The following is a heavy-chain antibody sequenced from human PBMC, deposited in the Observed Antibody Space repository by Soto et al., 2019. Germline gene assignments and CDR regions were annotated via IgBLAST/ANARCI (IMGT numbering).Heavy chain of an antibody. D-gene: IGHD6-13*01. CDR1: GGTFSSYA. CDR3: ARDPNSSSWYEWGWFDP. V-gene: IGHV1-69*01. Sequence: QVQLVQSGAEVKKPESSVKVSCKASGGTFSSYAISWVRQAPGQGLAWMGGIIPIFGTANYAQKFQGRVTITADESTSTAYMELSSLRSEDTAVYYCARDPNSSSWYEWGWFDPWGQGTLVTVSS. J-gene: IGHJ5*02. CDR2: IIPIFGTA.